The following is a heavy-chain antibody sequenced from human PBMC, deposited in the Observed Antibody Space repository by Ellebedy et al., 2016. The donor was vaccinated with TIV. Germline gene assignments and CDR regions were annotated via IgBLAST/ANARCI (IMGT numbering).Heavy chain of an antibody. D-gene: IGHD1-14*01. Sequence: LSLTCAASGFTTDDHAMHWVRQAPGKGLEWVSGIGWDSARIDYADSVRGRFTTSRDNARNSLYLQMNNLRTEDTAFYYCTKDIKPGGADYWGQGTLVTVS. CDR1: GFTTDDHA. V-gene: IGHV3-9*02. J-gene: IGHJ4*02. CDR2: IGWDSARI. CDR3: TKDIKPGGADY.